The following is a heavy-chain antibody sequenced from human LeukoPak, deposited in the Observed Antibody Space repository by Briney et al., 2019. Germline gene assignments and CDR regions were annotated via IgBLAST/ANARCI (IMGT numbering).Heavy chain of an antibody. CDR1: GFTFSSYA. CDR2: ISYDGSNK. CDR3: ARDQAEAGHWWGVTYYDILTGPDY. Sequence: PGGSLRLSCAASGFTFSSYAMHWVRQAPGKGLEWVAVISYDGSNKYYADSVKGRFTISRDNSKNTLYLQMNSLRAEDTAVYYCARDQAEAGHWWGVTYYDILTGPDYWGQGTLVTVSS. D-gene: IGHD3-9*01. J-gene: IGHJ4*02. V-gene: IGHV3-30-3*01.